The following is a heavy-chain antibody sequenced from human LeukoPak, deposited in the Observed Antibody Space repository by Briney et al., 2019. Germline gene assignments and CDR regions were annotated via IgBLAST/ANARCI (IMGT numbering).Heavy chain of an antibody. V-gene: IGHV3-21*01. CDR1: GFTFSSYS. CDR2: ISSSSSYI. D-gene: IGHD2-15*01. J-gene: IGHJ5*02. Sequence: KPGGSLRLSCAASGFTFSSYSMNWARQAPGKGLEWVSSISSSSSYIYYADSVKGRFTISRDNAKNSLYLQMNSLRAEDTAVYYCARDLRRYCSGGSCYWVGGENWFDPWGQGTLVTVSS. CDR3: ARDLRRYCSGGSCYWVGGENWFDP.